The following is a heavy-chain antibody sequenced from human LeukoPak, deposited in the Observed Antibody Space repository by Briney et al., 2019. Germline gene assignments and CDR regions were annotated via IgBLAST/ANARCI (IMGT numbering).Heavy chain of an antibody. D-gene: IGHD6-13*01. CDR3: ARDSSSWYPYYMDV. CDR1: GYTFTSYG. Sequence: EASVKVSCKASGYTFTSYGISWVRQAPGQGLEWMGWISAYNGNTNYAQKLQGRVTMTTDTSTSTAYMELRSLRSDDTAVYYCARDSSSWYPYYMDVWGKGTTVTVSS. CDR2: ISAYNGNT. J-gene: IGHJ6*03. V-gene: IGHV1-18*01.